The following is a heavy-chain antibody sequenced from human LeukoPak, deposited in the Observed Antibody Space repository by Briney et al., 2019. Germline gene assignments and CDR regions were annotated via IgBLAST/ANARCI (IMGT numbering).Heavy chain of an antibody. Sequence: GASVKVSFKASGYTFTGYYMHWVRQAPGQGLEWMGWINPNSGGTNYAQKFQGRVTMTRDTSISTAYMELSRLRSDDTAVYYCARGPEGSGYYRYYYYYGMDVWGQGTTVTVSS. V-gene: IGHV1-2*02. CDR2: INPNSGGT. CDR1: GYTFTGYY. CDR3: ARGPEGSGYYRYYYYYGMDV. D-gene: IGHD3-3*01. J-gene: IGHJ6*02.